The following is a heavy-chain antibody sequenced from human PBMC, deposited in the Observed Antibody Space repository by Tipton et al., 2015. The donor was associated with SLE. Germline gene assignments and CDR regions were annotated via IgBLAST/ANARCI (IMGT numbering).Heavy chain of an antibody. Sequence: TLSLTCSVSGGSISSNYWIWIRQPPGKGLEWIGYTSYGGGSNYNPSLKRRVTISVDTAKNQFSLKLTSVTATDTAVYYCARGMVTWRGAIVGVDVWGQGTTVNVSS. CDR3: ARGMVTWRGAIVGVDV. CDR2: TSYGGGS. J-gene: IGHJ6*02. CDR1: GGSISSNY. D-gene: IGHD2-21*02. V-gene: IGHV4-59*08.